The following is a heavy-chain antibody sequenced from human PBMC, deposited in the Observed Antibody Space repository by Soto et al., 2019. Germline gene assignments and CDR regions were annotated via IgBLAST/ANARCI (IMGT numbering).Heavy chain of an antibody. V-gene: IGHV3-53*01. CDR3: ARLGYSSGWFGRGGMDV. J-gene: IGHJ6*02. Sequence: GGSLRLSCAASGFTVSSNYMSWVRQAPGKGLEWVSVIYSGGSTYYADSVKGRFTISRDNSKNTLYLQMNSLRAEDTAVYYCARLGYSSGWFGRGGMDVWGQGTTVTVSS. CDR2: IYSGGST. CDR1: GFTVSSNY. D-gene: IGHD6-19*01.